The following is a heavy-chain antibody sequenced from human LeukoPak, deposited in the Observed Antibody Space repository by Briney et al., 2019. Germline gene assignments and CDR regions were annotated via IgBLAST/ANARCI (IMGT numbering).Heavy chain of an antibody. CDR2: IYYSGSA. Sequence: SQTLSLTCAVSGDSISSGGYSWSWIRQPPGKGLEWIGYIYYSGSAYYNPSLKSRASMSIDTSKNQFSLKLSSVTAADTAVYYCARGQWLPDYWGQGTLVTVSS. CDR1: GDSISSGGYS. D-gene: IGHD6-19*01. CDR3: ARGQWLPDY. J-gene: IGHJ4*02. V-gene: IGHV4-30-4*07.